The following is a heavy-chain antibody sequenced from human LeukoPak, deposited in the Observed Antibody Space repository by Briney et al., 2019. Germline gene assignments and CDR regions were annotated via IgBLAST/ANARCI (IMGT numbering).Heavy chain of an antibody. CDR3: ARELQLRV. CDR2: IYTSGGA. D-gene: IGHD1-1*01. CDR1: GDSISTYY. J-gene: IGHJ4*02. V-gene: IGHV4-4*07. Sequence: SETLSLTSIVSGDSISTYYWSWIRQSAGKGLEWIGRIYTSGGAKYSPSLKSRVSISVDETKNQVSLRLTSVTAADTAVYYCARELQLRVWGQGTLVTVSS.